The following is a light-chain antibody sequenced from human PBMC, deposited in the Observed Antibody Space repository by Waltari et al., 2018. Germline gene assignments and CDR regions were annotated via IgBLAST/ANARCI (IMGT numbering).Light chain of an antibody. Sequence: QAVLTQPSSLSASPGASASLTCTLRSDINVDNCTLYWYQQKPGSPPQNLLKYKSDSHNQKSSGVPSRFSGSKDASANAGILLISGLQSEDEADYYCMIWHNSARDVVFGGGTKLTVL. V-gene: IGLV5-45*02. CDR1: SDINVDNCT. CDR3: MIWHNSARDVV. J-gene: IGLJ2*01. CDR2: YKSDSHN.